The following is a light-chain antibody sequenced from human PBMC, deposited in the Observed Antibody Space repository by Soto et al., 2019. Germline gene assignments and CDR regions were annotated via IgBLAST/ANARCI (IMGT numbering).Light chain of an antibody. CDR3: HQYNNWPFT. CDR2: GAS. CDR1: QSVSNN. Sequence: EIVLTQSPGTLSLSPGERATLSCRASQSVSNNYLAWYQQKPGQAPRLLIYGASTRATGIPARFSGSGSGTEFTLTISSLQSEDSAVYFCHQYNNWPFTFGPGTKVDIK. V-gene: IGKV3-15*01. J-gene: IGKJ3*01.